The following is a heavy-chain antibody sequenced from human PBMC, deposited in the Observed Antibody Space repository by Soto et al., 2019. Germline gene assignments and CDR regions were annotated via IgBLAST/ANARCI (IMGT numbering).Heavy chain of an antibody. Sequence: SETLSLTCTVSGGSISSGGYYWSWIRQHPGKGLEWIGYIYYSGSTYYNPSLKSRVTISVDTSKNQFSLKLSSVTAAGTAVYYCASGGWVTGYQRTNYGMDVWGQGTTVTVSS. CDR1: GGSISSGGYY. J-gene: IGHJ6*02. V-gene: IGHV4-31*03. CDR3: ASGGWVTGYQRTNYGMDV. D-gene: IGHD3-9*01. CDR2: IYYSGST.